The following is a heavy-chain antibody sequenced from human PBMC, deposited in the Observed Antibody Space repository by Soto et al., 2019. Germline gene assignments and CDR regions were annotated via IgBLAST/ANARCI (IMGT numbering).Heavy chain of an antibody. CDR2: ISGSGGST. J-gene: IGHJ4*02. D-gene: IGHD3-3*01. Sequence: GGSLRLSCAASGFTFSSYAMSWVRQAPGKGLEWVSAISGSGGSTYYADSVKGRFTISRDNSKNTLYLQMNSLRAEDTAVYYCAKDAEKGPFGVVIFSFDYWGQGTLVTVSS. V-gene: IGHV3-23*01. CDR3: AKDAEKGPFGVVIFSFDY. CDR1: GFTFSSYA.